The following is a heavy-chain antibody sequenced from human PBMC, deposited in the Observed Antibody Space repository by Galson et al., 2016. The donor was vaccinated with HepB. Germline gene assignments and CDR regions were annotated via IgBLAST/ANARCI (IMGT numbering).Heavy chain of an antibody. CDR1: GFTVSSHH. V-gene: IGHV3-53*05. CDR3: ARVGYTRSSAGWFDA. D-gene: IGHD6-6*01. Sequence: SLRLSCAASGFTVSSHHMSWVRQIPGKCLEWVSVYYAAGKIFYADSVKGRFTISRDNSENTLHLQMNNLRPEDTATYYCARVGYTRSSAGWFDAWGQGALVTVSS. J-gene: IGHJ5*02. CDR2: YYAAGKI.